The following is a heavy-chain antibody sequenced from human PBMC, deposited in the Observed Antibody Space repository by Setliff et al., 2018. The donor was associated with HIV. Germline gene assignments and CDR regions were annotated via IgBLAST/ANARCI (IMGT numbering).Heavy chain of an antibody. J-gene: IGHJ6*03. CDR3: ARDVYDYDFGGYFYMDV. CDR2: IYTSGST. D-gene: IGHD3-3*01. Sequence: SETLSLTCLVSGYSIRDKYYWAWVRQPPGKGLEWIGHIYTSGSTNYNPSLKSRVTISVDTSKNQFSLKLSSVTAADTAMYYCARDVYDYDFGGYFYMDVWGKGTTVTSP. V-gene: IGHV4-4*08. CDR1: GYSIRDKYY.